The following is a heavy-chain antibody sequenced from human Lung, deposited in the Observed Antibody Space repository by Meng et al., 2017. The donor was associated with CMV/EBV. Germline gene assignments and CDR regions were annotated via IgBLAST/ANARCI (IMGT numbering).Heavy chain of an antibody. V-gene: IGHV1-18*01. D-gene: IGHD2-2*01. Sequence: ASVKVSCKASGYTFTNYVINWVRQAPGQGLEWMGWVSGYNDNTKYAQKLQDRVTMTTDISTSTAYMELRSLRSDDTAIYYCARTYCSSTSCSPPYYYAMDVWGQGTTVTFSS. J-gene: IGHJ6*02. CDR1: GYTFTNYV. CDR2: VSGYNDNT. CDR3: ARTYCSSTSCSPPYYYAMDV.